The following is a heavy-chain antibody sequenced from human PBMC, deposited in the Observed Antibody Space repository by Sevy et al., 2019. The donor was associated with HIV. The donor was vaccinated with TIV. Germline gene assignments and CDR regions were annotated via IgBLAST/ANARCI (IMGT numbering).Heavy chain of an antibody. Sequence: ASVKVSCKASGYTFTSYGFSWVRQAPGQGLEWLGWISGYNGNTNYAQMLQGRVTMTTDTSTSTAFMELKSLRSDDTAVYYCARDYHTAGRYYDYWGQGTLVTVSS. CDR2: ISGYNGNT. J-gene: IGHJ4*02. V-gene: IGHV1-18*01. D-gene: IGHD3-10*01. CDR3: ARDYHTAGRYYDY. CDR1: GYTFTSYG.